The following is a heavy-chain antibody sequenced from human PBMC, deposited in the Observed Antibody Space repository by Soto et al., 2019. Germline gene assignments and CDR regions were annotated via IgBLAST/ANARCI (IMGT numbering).Heavy chain of an antibody. CDR3: AKDSGDFWSGYSVDY. Sequence: PGGSLRLSCAASVLTFSSYAMSWVRQAPGKGLEWVSAISGSGGSTYYADSVKGRFTISRDNSKNTLYLQMNSLRAEDTAVYYCAKDSGDFWSGYSVDYWGQGTLVTVSS. CDR1: VLTFSSYA. V-gene: IGHV3-23*01. D-gene: IGHD3-3*01. CDR2: ISGSGGST. J-gene: IGHJ4*02.